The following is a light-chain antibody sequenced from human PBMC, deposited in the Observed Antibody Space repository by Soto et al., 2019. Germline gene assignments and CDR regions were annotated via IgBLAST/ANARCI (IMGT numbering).Light chain of an antibody. Sequence: EIVLTQSPGTLSLSPGERATLSCRARQSVSSSYLAWYQHKPGQAPRLLIYGASSRATGIPDRFSGSGSRTDFALTISRLEPEDFAVYYCQQYGSSTTWTFGQGTKVEIK. V-gene: IGKV3-20*01. CDR1: QSVSSSY. CDR3: QQYGSSTTWT. J-gene: IGKJ1*01. CDR2: GAS.